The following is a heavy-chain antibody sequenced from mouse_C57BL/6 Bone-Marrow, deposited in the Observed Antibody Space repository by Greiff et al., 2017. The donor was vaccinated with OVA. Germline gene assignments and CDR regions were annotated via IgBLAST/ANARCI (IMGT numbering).Heavy chain of an antibody. CDR2: IRLKSDNYAT. D-gene: IGHD1-1*01. Sequence: EVQVVESGGGLVQPGGSMKLSCVASGFTFSNYWMNWVRQSPEKGLEWVAQIRLKSDNYATHYAESVKGRFTISRDDSKSSVYLQMNNLRAEDTGIYYCTQSPLRYCYAMDYWGQGTSVTVSS. CDR3: TQSPLRYCYAMDY. CDR1: GFTFSNYW. J-gene: IGHJ4*01. V-gene: IGHV6-3*01.